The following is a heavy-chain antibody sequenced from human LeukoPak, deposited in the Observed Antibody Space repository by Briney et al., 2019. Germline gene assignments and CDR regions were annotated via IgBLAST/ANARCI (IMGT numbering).Heavy chain of an antibody. CDR3: AREYCGGDCYSPLYFDY. CDR1: GGSISSSSYY. CDR2: IYYSGST. D-gene: IGHD2-21*02. J-gene: IGHJ4*02. Sequence: SETLSLTCTVSGGSISSSSYYWGWLRQPQGKGLEWIGSIYYSGSTHYNPSLKSRVTISVDTSKNQFSLKLSSVTAADTAVYYCAREYCGGDCYSPLYFDYWGQGTLVTVSS. V-gene: IGHV4-39*02.